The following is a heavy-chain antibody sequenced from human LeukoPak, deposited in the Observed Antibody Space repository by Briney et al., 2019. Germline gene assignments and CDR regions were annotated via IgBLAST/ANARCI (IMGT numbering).Heavy chain of an antibody. D-gene: IGHD1-26*01. J-gene: IGHJ6*02. CDR3: ARDGAWELDYYYYGMDV. CDR1: GFTFSTYA. V-gene: IGHV3-23*01. CDR2: ISGSDPGT. Sequence: PGGSLRLSCAASGFTFSTYAMSWVRQAPGKRLEWVSAISGSDPGTYYADSVKGRFTISRDNSKNTLYLQMNSLRAEDTAVYYCARDGAWELDYYYYGMDVWGQGTTVTVSS.